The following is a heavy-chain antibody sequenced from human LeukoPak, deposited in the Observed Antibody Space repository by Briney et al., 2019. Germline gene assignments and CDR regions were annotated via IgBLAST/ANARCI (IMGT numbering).Heavy chain of an antibody. D-gene: IGHD1-26*01. CDR3: ARQRLTFIVGADY. CDR2: ISGSGGST. Sequence: PGRSLRLSCAASGFTFSSYAMSWVRQAPGKGLEWVSAISGSGGSTYYADSVKGRFTISKDNAKNSLYLQMNSLRDEDTAVYYCARQRLTFIVGADYWGQGTLVTVSS. J-gene: IGHJ4*02. V-gene: IGHV3-23*01. CDR1: GFTFSSYA.